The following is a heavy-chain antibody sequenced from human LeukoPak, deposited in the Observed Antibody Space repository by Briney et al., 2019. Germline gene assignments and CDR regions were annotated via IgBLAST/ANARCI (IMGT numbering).Heavy chain of an antibody. CDR1: GGSLRGYY. V-gene: IGHV4-34*01. Sequence: KPSETLSLTCAVYGGSLRGYYWSWIRQPPGKGLEWIGEINHSGSTNYNPSLKSRVTISLDTSKNQFSLKLSSVTAADTAVYYCARGGGSYYYGGQGPLVPVP. CDR3: ARGGGSYYY. J-gene: IGHJ4*02. CDR2: INHSGST. D-gene: IGHD1-26*01.